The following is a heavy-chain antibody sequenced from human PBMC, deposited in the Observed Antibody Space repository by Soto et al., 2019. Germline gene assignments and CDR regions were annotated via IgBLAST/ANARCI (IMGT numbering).Heavy chain of an antibody. V-gene: IGHV3-30-3*01. CDR3: ARDRDCGGGSCYYFDS. CDR1: GFSFSGSD. J-gene: IGHJ4*02. D-gene: IGHD2-15*01. CDR2: ILYDGFDK. Sequence: QVQLVESGGGVVQPGRSLRLSCAASGFSFSGSDMHWVRQAPGKGLEWVAVILYDGFDKYYADSVKGRFTISRDNSKNTLYLQMNSLRPGDTAVYYCARDRDCGGGSCYYFDSWGQGTLVTVSS.